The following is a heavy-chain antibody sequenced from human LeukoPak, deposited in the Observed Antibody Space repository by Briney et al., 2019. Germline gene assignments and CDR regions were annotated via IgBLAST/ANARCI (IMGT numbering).Heavy chain of an antibody. CDR3: ARSASITMVRGVISWFDP. Sequence: GASVKVSCKASGYTFTSYGISWVRRAPGQGLEWMGWISAYNGNTNYAQKLQGRVTMTTDTSTSTAYMELRSLRSDDTAVYYCARSASITMVRGVISWFDPWGQGTLVTVSS. CDR2: ISAYNGNT. V-gene: IGHV1-18*01. D-gene: IGHD3-10*01. CDR1: GYTFTSYG. J-gene: IGHJ5*02.